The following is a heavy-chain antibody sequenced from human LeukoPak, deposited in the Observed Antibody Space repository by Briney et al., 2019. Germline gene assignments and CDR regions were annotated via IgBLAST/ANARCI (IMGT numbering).Heavy chain of an antibody. CDR3: ARGSTYSSGWYTGFDY. Sequence: GGSLRLSCAASGFTFSDYSMNWVRQAPGKGLEWVSSISSSSPYIYYTDSVKGRFTISRDNAKNSLYLQMNSLRAEDTAVYYCARGSTYSSGWYTGFDYWGQGTLVTVSS. V-gene: IGHV3-21*01. CDR1: GFTFSDYS. J-gene: IGHJ4*02. D-gene: IGHD6-19*01. CDR2: ISSSSPYI.